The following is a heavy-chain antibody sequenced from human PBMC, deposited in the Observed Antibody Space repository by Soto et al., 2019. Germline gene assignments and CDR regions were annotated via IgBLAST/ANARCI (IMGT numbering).Heavy chain of an antibody. CDR1: GYTFTTYP. CDR2: INTGNGNT. J-gene: IGHJ5*02. V-gene: IGHV1-3*05. CDR3: ATDRGGYRSGRSCSEAWVRP. D-gene: IGHD2-15*01. Sequence: QVKLVQSGAEEKKPGASVKISCKASGYTFTTYPMHWVRQAPGQRLEWMGWINTGNGNTKYSQKFQARVTITRDTSAKSGYMQLSILRAEETAVYYCATDRGGYRSGRSCSEAWVRPWGQGTLVTVPS.